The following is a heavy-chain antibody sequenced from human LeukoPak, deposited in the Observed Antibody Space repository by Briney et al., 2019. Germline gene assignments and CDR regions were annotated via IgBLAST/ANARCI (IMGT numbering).Heavy chain of an antibody. J-gene: IGHJ6*02. Sequence: SETLSLTCTVSAGSISSGGYYWSWIRQHPGKGLEWIGYIYYSGSTYYNPSLKSRFTISVDTSKNQFSLKLSSVTAADTAVYYCARSVIYGMDVWGQGTTVTVSS. CDR3: ARSVIYGMDV. V-gene: IGHV4-31*03. CDR2: IYYSGST. D-gene: IGHD2-21*01. CDR1: AGSISSGGYY.